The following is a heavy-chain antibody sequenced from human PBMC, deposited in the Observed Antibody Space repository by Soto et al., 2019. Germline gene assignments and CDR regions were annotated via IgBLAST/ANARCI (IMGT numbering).Heavy chain of an antibody. Sequence: ASVKVSCKASGYTFTSYGISWVRQAPGQGLEWMGWISAYNGNTNYAQKLQGRVTMTTDTSTSTAYMELRSLRSDDTAVYYCARLNYYDSSGYYYRRRQHDAYDNWGQGTMVTVSS. CDR3: ARLNYYDSSGYYYRRRQHDAYDN. V-gene: IGHV1-18*01. CDR2: ISAYNGNT. CDR1: GYTFTSYG. D-gene: IGHD3-22*01. J-gene: IGHJ3*02.